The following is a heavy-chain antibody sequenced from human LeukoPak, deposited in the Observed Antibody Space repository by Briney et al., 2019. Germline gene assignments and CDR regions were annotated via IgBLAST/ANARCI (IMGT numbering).Heavy chain of an antibody. CDR2: INPNSGGT. D-gene: IGHD2-15*01. V-gene: IGHV1-2*04. Sequence: ASVKVSCKASGYTFTGYYMHWVRQAPGQGLEWMGWINPNSGGTNYAQKFQGWVTMTRDTSISTAYMELSRLRSDDTAVYYCARAPPWVARAGAFDIWGQGTMVTVSS. CDR3: ARAPPWVARAGAFDI. J-gene: IGHJ3*02. CDR1: GYTFTGYY.